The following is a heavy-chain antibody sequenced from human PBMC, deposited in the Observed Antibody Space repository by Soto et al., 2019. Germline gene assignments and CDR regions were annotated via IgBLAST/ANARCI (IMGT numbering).Heavy chain of an antibody. V-gene: IGHV3-21*01. CDR3: ARDRPFWEWLPMDYYGMDV. Sequence: PGGSLRLSCAASGFTFSSYSMNWVRQAPGKGLGWVSSISSSSSYIYYAISVKGRFTISIDNAKNYLYLQMNSLIAEDTAVYYCARDRPFWEWLPMDYYGMDVWGQGTTVTVSS. J-gene: IGHJ6*02. D-gene: IGHD3-3*02. CDR2: ISSSSSYI. CDR1: GFTFSSYS.